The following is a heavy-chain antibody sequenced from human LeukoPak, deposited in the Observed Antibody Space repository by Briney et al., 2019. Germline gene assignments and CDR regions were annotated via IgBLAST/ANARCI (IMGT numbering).Heavy chain of an antibody. Sequence: GGSLRLSCAASGFTFSSYAMSWVRQAPGKGLEWVSAISGSGGNTYYADSVKGRFTISRDNSKNTLYLQMDSLRAEDTAVYYCAKGLFDSSGYYYAEYFQHWGQGTLVTVSS. CDR2: ISGSGGNT. J-gene: IGHJ1*01. V-gene: IGHV3-23*01. D-gene: IGHD3-22*01. CDR1: GFTFSSYA. CDR3: AKGLFDSSGYYYAEYFQH.